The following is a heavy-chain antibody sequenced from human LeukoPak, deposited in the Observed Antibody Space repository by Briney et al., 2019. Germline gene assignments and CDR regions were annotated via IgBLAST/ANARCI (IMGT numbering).Heavy chain of an antibody. CDR2: IVWNSNSI. CDR3: AKVTTYYYDSSGYFGAFDI. J-gene: IGHJ3*02. V-gene: IGHV3-9*01. D-gene: IGHD3-22*01. Sequence: GRSLRLSCAASGFAFDDYAMHWVRQAPGKGLEWVSGIVWNSNSIGYADSVKGRFTISRGNAKNSLYLQMNSLRAEDTALYYCAKVTTYYYDSSGYFGAFDIWGQGTMVTVSS. CDR1: GFAFDDYA.